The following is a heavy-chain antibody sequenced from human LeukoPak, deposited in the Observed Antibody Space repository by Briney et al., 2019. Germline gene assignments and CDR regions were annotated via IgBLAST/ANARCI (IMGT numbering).Heavy chain of an antibody. V-gene: IGHV3-7*03. D-gene: IGHD7-27*01. CDR2: IKQDGSEK. Sequence: GGSLRLSCAASGFTFSSYWMNWVRQAPGKGLEWVANIKQDGSEKFYVDSVKGRFTISRDNAKNSLYLQMNSLRVEDTAVYYCVRDKLTGASRLDYWGQGTLLTVSS. CDR3: VRDKLTGASRLDY. CDR1: GFTFSSYW. J-gene: IGHJ4*02.